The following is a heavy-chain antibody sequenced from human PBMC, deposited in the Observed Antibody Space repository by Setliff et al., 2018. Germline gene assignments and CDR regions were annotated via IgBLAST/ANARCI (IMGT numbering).Heavy chain of an antibody. J-gene: IGHJ4*02. D-gene: IGHD6-19*01. V-gene: IGHV4-39*07. Sequence: SETLSLTCAVSGYSISSSSYYWGWIRQPPGKGPEWIGSIYYSGSTYYNPSLKSRVTISMDTSKNQFSLKLSSVTATDTAVYYCARDGSSRPDVDWGQGTLVTVSS. CDR3: ARDGSSRPDVD. CDR1: GYSISSSSYY. CDR2: IYYSGST.